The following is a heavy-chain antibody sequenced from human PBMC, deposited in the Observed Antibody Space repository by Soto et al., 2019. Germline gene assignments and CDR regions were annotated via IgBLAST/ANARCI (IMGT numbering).Heavy chain of an antibody. CDR2: INHSGST. CDR3: ARGDCSGGSCYYNWFDP. Sequence: QVQLQQWGAGLLKPSETLSLTCAVYGGSFSGYYWSWIRQPPGKGLEWIGEINHSGSTNYNPSLKSRVTISVDTSKNQFSLKLSSVTAADTAVYYCARGDCSGGSCYYNWFDPWGQGTLVTVSS. V-gene: IGHV4-34*01. J-gene: IGHJ5*02. D-gene: IGHD2-15*01. CDR1: GGSFSGYY.